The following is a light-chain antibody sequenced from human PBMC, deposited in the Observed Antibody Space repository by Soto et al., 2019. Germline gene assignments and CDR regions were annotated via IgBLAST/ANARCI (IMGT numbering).Light chain of an antibody. V-gene: IGKV3-15*01. CDR1: QSVSSN. J-gene: IGKJ1*01. Sequence: EIVMTQSPATLSVSPGERATLSCRASQSVSSNLAWYQQKPGQAPRLLIYGASTRATGIPARFSGSGSGTECTLTIRSLQSEDFAVYYCQQYNNWPETFGQGTKVDIK. CDR2: GAS. CDR3: QQYNNWPET.